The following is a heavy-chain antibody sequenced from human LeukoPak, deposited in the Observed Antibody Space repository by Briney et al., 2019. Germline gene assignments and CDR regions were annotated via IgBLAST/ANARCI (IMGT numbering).Heavy chain of an antibody. J-gene: IGHJ4*02. CDR2: ISAYNGIP. CDR3: ARNKESGIYYFDY. D-gene: IGHD3-3*01. CDR1: GYTLTNYG. Sequence: ASVKVSCKASGYTLTNYGISWVRQAPGQGLEWMGWISAYNGIPNYAQKVQGRVTMTTDTSTSTAYMELRSLRSDDTAVYYYARNKESGIYYFDYWGQGTLVTVSS. V-gene: IGHV1-18*01.